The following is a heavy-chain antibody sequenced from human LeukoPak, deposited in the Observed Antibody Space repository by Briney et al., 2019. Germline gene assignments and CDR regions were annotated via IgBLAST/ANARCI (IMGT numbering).Heavy chain of an antibody. D-gene: IGHD6-19*01. Sequence: SETLSLTCTVSDGSISSSSYYWGWIRQPPGKGLEWIGSFYYSGSTYYNPSLKSRVTISVDTSKNQFSLKLSSVTAADTAVYYCARVVQGFTSGWYQYYFDYWGQGTLVTVSS. J-gene: IGHJ4*02. V-gene: IGHV4-39*07. CDR1: DGSISSSSYY. CDR2: FYYSGST. CDR3: ARVVQGFTSGWYQYYFDY.